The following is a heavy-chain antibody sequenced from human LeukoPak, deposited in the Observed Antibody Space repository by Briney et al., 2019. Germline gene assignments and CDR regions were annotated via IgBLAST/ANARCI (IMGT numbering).Heavy chain of an antibody. V-gene: IGHV3-30*18. CDR2: ISYDGSNK. CDR3: AKDYRGIDLVYDFWSGYSAPSFQH. CDR1: GFTFSSYG. Sequence: GGSLRLSCAASGFTFSSYGMHWVRQAPGKGLEWVAVISYDGSNKYYADSVKGRFTISRDNSKNTLYLQMNSLRAEDTAVYYCAKDYRGIDLVYDFWSGYSAPSFQHWGQGTLVTVSS. D-gene: IGHD3-3*01. J-gene: IGHJ1*01.